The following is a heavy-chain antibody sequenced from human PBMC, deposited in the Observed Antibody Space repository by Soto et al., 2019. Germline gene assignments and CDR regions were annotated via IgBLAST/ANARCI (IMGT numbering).Heavy chain of an antibody. V-gene: IGHV1-18*01. Sequence: QVQLVQSGAEVKKPGASVKVSCKASGYTFTSYGISWVRQAPGQGLEWMGWISAYNGNTNYAQKLQGRVTMTTDTFTSKAYMELRSLRSDDTAVYYCARDPGYCSSTSCYAAGGYYYYGMDVWGQGTTVTVSS. CDR2: ISAYNGNT. D-gene: IGHD2-2*01. CDR3: ARDPGYCSSTSCYAAGGYYYYGMDV. J-gene: IGHJ6*02. CDR1: GYTFTSYG.